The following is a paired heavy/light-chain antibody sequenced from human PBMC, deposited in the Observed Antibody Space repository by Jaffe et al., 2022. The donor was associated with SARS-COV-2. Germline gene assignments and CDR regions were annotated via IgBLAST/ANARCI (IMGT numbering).Heavy chain of an antibody. CDR3: ARDTSCFNGGCYYSWFDP. Sequence: EVQLVESGGGLVKPGGSLRLSCAASGFTFSSYTMNWVRQAPGKGLEWVSSISSSSAYIKYADSVKGRFTISRDNDKDSVSLQMSSLRAEDTAVYYCARDTSCFNGGCYYSWFDPWGQGTLVTVSS. V-gene: IGHV3-21*01. CDR2: ISSSSAYI. CDR1: GFTFSSYT. J-gene: IGHJ5*02. D-gene: IGHD6-19*01.
Light chain of an antibody. CDR1: SSNIGAGYD. CDR2: GND. J-gene: IGLJ3*02. Sequence: QSVLTQPPSVSGAPGQRVTISCTGSSSNIGAGYDVHWYQQLPGTAPKLLIYGNDNRPSGVPGRFAGSKSGTSASLAISGLQAEDEGDYYCQSHDISLSGSAVFGGGTKLTVL. V-gene: IGLV1-40*01. CDR3: QSHDISLSGSAV.